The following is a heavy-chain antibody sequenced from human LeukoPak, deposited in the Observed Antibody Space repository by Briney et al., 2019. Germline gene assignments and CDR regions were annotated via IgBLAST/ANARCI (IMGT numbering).Heavy chain of an antibody. D-gene: IGHD1-1*01. CDR3: ARDPQLEAFDI. CDR1: GFTFSSYS. J-gene: IGHJ3*02. V-gene: IGHV3-48*04. CDR2: ISSSSSTI. Sequence: PGGSLRLSCAASGFTFSSYSMNWVRQAPGKGLEWVSYISSSSSTIYYADSVKGRFTISRDNAKNSLYLQMNSLRAEDTAAYYCARDPQLEAFDIWGQGTMVTVSS.